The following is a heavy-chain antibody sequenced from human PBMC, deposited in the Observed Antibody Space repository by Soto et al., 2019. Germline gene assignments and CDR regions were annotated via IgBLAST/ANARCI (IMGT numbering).Heavy chain of an antibody. CDR3: ARVLVYSSSWYVWGDYYYYGMDV. CDR1: GGSFSGYY. Sequence: SETLSLTCAVYGGSFSGYYWSWIRQPPGKGLEWIGEINHSGSTNYNPSLKSRVTISVGTSKNQFSLKLSSVTAADTAVYYCARVLVYSSSWYVWGDYYYYGMDVWGQGTTVTVSS. V-gene: IGHV4-34*01. J-gene: IGHJ6*02. D-gene: IGHD6-13*01. CDR2: INHSGST.